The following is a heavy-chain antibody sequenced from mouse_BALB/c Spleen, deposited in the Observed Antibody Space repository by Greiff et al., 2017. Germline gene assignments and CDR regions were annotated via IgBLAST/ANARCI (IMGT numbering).Heavy chain of an antibody. J-gene: IGHJ2*01. Sequence: QGQLQQSGAELARPGASVKLSCKASGYTFTSYWMQWVKQRPGQGLEWIGAIYPGDGDTRYTQKFKGKATLTADKSSSTAYMQLSSLASEDSAVYYCARSDTKYFDYWGQGTTLTVSS. V-gene: IGHV1-87*01. CDR1: GYTFTSYW. CDR2: IYPGDGDT. CDR3: ARSDTKYFDY.